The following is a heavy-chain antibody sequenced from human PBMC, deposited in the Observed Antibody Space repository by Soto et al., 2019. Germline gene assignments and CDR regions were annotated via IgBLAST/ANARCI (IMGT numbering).Heavy chain of an antibody. CDR1: GYTFTSYY. V-gene: IGHV1-46*01. Sequence: ASVKVSCKASGYTFTSYYMHWVRQAPGQGLEWMGIINPSGGSTSYAQKFQGRVTMTRDTSTSTVYMELSSLRSEDTAVYYCARVRYYYDSSGYYPRVSFDYWGQGTLVTVSS. CDR2: INPSGGST. CDR3: ARVRYYYDSSGYYPRVSFDY. J-gene: IGHJ4*02. D-gene: IGHD3-22*01.